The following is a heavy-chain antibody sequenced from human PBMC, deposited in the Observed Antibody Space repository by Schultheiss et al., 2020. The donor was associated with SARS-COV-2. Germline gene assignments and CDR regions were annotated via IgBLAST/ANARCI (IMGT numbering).Heavy chain of an antibody. D-gene: IGHD3-3*01. CDR3: ARDRYDFWSGYVSYWYFDL. CDR1: GGTFNSYT. J-gene: IGHJ2*01. CDR2: IIPILGIA. Sequence: SVKVSCKASGGTFNSYTISWVRQAPGQGLEWMGRIIPILGIANYAQKFQGRVTITADKSTSTAYMELSSLRSEDTAVYYCARDRYDFWSGYVSYWYFDLWGRGTLVTVSS. V-gene: IGHV1-69*04.